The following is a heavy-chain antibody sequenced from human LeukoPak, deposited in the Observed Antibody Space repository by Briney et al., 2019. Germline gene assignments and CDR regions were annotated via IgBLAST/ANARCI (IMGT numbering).Heavy chain of an antibody. CDR2: ISAYNGNT. V-gene: IGHV1-18*01. J-gene: IGHJ4*02. Sequence: GASVKVSCKASGYTFTSYGISWVRQAPGQGLGWMGWISAYNGNTNYAQKLQGRVTMTTDTSTSTAYMELRSLRSDDTAVYYCARYMYYYGSGSYYSYYYFDYWGQGTLVTVSS. D-gene: IGHD3-10*01. CDR1: GYTFTSYG. CDR3: ARYMYYYGSGSYYSYYYFDY.